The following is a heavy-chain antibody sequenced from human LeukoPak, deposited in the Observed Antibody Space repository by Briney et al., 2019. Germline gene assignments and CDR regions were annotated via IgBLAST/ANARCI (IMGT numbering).Heavy chain of an antibody. CDR1: GGSFSGYY. V-gene: IGHV4-34*01. J-gene: IGHJ4*02. Sequence: PSETLSLTCAVYGGSFSGYYWSWIRQPPGKGLEWIGEINHSGSTNYNPSLKSRVTISVDTSKNQFSLKLSSVTAADTAVYYCARRLLIAARPRGYFDYWGQGTLVTVSS. CDR3: ARRLLIAARPRGYFDY. CDR2: INHSGST. D-gene: IGHD6-6*01.